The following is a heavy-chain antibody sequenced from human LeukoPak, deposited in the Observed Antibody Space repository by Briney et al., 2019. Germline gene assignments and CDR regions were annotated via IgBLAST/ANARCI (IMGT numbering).Heavy chain of an antibody. CDR2: IIPAFGTA. Sequence: SGKASCKASGGPFSTSAISWVRQAPGHGPEWMGGIIPAFGTANYAQKFQGRVTITADESTSTAYMELSSLRSEDTAVYYCARSRGNSGYDNNYFDYWGQGTLVTVSS. D-gene: IGHD5-12*01. CDR1: GGPFSTSA. J-gene: IGHJ4*02. CDR3: ARSRGNSGYDNNYFDY. V-gene: IGHV1-69*13.